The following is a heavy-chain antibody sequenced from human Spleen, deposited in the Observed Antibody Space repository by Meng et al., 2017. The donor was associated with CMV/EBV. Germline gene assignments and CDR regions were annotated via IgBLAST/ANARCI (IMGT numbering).Heavy chain of an antibody. CDR3: ARDQWGQQLIGGDY. Sequence: GESLKISCAASGFTFSSYSMNWVRQAPGKGLEWVSSISSSSSYIYYADSVKGRFTISRDNAKNSLYLQMNSPRAEDTAVYYCARDQWGQQLIGGDYWGQGTLVTVSS. J-gene: IGHJ4*02. CDR2: ISSSSSYI. D-gene: IGHD6-13*01. CDR1: GFTFSSYS. V-gene: IGHV3-21*01.